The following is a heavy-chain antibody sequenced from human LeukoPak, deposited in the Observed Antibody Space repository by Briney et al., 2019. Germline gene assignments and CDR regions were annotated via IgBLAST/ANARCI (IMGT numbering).Heavy chain of an antibody. J-gene: IGHJ4*02. CDR2: INHSGST. Sequence: PSETLSLTCAVYGGSFSGYYWSWLRQPPGKGLEWIGEINHSGSTNYNPSLKSRVTISVDTSKNQFSLKLSSVTAADTAVYYCARRTMVRGVIKTCFDYWGQGTLVTVSS. V-gene: IGHV4-34*01. CDR1: GGSFSGYY. D-gene: IGHD3-10*01. CDR3: ARRTMVRGVIKTCFDY.